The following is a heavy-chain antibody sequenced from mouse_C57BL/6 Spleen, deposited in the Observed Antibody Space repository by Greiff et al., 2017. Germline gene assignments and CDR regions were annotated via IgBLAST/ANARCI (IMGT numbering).Heavy chain of an antibody. CDR2: IYPSDSET. J-gene: IGHJ2*01. Sequence: QVHVKQPGAELVRPGSSVKLSCKASGYTFTSYWMDWVKQRPGQGLEWIGNIYPSDSETHYNQKFKDKATLTVDKSSSTAYMQLSSLTSEDSAVYYCARMDSSGYYFDYWGQGTTLTVSS. CDR3: ARMDSSGYYFDY. CDR1: GYTFTSYW. D-gene: IGHD3-2*02. V-gene: IGHV1-61*01.